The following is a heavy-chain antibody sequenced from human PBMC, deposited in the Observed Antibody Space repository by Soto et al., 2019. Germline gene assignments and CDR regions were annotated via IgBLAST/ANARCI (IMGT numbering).Heavy chain of an antibody. CDR2: IGSSGSTI. CDR1: GFTFSSFE. D-gene: IGHD6-6*01. J-gene: IGHJ4*02. V-gene: IGHV3-48*03. Sequence: PGGSQRLSCAASGFTFSSFEMNWVRQAPGKGLEWVSKIGSSGSTIWYADSVKGRFTISRDNAKNSLYLQMNSLRGEDTAVHYCARATYSSSYYFDSWGQGTLVTVSS. CDR3: ARATYSSSYYFDS.